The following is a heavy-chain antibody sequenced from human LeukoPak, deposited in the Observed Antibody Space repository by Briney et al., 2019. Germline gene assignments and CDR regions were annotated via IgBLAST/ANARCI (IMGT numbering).Heavy chain of an antibody. V-gene: IGHV3-21*01. J-gene: IGHJ4*02. CDR3: ASRAAGFADPQWLIDY. Sequence: GGSLRLSCAASGFTFSSYSMNWVRQAPGKGLEWVSSISSSSSYIYYADSVKGRFTISRDNAKNSLYLQMNSLRAEDTAVYYCASRAAGFADPQWLIDYWGQGTLVTVSS. CDR1: GFTFSSYS. CDR2: ISSSSSYI. D-gene: IGHD6-19*01.